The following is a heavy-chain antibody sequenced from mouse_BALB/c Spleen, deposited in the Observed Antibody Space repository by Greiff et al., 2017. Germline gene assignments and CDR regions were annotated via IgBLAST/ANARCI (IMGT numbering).Heavy chain of an antibody. CDR3: ARSGDGYYGNYYAMDY. J-gene: IGHJ4*01. CDR2: IHYSGST. CDR1: GYSITSGYS. V-gene: IGHV3-1*02. Sequence: EVKLVESGPDLVKPSQSLSLTCTVTGYSITSGYSWHWIRQFPGNKLEWMGYIHYSGSTNYNPSLKSRISITRDTSKNQFFLQLNSVTTEDTATYYCARSGDGYYGNYYAMDYWGQGTSVTVSS. D-gene: IGHD2-3*01.